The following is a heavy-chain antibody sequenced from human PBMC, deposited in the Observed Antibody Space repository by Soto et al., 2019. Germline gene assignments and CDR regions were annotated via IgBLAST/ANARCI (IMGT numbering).Heavy chain of an antibody. D-gene: IGHD1-1*01. Sequence: GGSLRLSCAASGFTFSSYGMHWVRQAPGKGLEWVAVIWYDGSNKYYADSVKGRFTISRDNSKNTLYLQMNSLRAEDTAVYYCARGPRRTTGTPAPGYWGQGTLVTVSS. CDR1: GFTFSSYG. V-gene: IGHV3-33*01. J-gene: IGHJ4*02. CDR3: ARGPRRTTGTPAPGY. CDR2: IWYDGSNK.